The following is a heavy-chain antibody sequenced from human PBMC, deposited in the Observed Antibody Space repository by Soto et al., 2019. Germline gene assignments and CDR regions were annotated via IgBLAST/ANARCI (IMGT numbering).Heavy chain of an antibody. V-gene: IGHV3-23*01. J-gene: IGHJ3*02. CDR3: AKDFRKDIVVVVAARWGAFEI. CDR2: ISGSGGST. CDR1: GFTFSSYA. D-gene: IGHD2-15*01. Sequence: GGSLRLSCAASGFTFSSYAMIWVRQAPGKGLEWVSAISGSGGSTYYADSVKGRFTISRDNSKNTLYLQMNSLRAEDTAVYYCAKDFRKDIVVVVAARWGAFEIWGQGTMVSVSS.